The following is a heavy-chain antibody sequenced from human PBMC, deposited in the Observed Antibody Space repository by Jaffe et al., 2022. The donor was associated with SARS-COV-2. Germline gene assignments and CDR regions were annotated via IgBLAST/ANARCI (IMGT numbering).Heavy chain of an antibody. Sequence: VQLLESGGGLVQPGGSLRLSCAASGFTFSSYAMIWVRQAPGKGPEWVSGISGSGSYTYDADSVKGRFTISRDNSKNTVDLQMNSLRAEDTAVYYCATSPSGTTFRSKFDYWGQGTLVTVSS. CDR2: ISGSGSYT. CDR3: ATSPSGTTFRSKFDY. J-gene: IGHJ4*02. CDR1: GFTFSSYA. D-gene: IGHD1-1*01. V-gene: IGHV3-23*01.